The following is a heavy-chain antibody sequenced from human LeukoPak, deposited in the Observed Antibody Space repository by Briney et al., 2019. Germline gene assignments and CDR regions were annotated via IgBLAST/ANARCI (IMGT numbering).Heavy chain of an antibody. V-gene: IGHV1-18*01. J-gene: IGHJ3*02. CDR2: ISAYNGNT. CDR3: ARDQSVRLLQTSSTYFKHVFAI. D-gene: IGHD6-13*01. Sequence: ASVKVSCKTSGYTFTNYGISWVRQAPGLGLEWMGWISAYNGNTDYAQKVQGRVTMTTDTSTSTAYMELRSLRFDDTAVYYCARDQSVRLLQTSSTYFKHVFAIWGQGSMVTVSS. CDR1: GYTFTNYG.